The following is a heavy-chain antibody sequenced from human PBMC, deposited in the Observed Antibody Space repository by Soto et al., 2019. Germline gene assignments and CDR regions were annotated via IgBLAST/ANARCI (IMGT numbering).Heavy chain of an antibody. Sequence: QVQLQESGPGLVKPSQTLSLTCTVSGGSISSGGYYWSWIRQHPGKGLEWIGYIYYSGSTYYNPALKSRVTISVDTSKNQFSLKLSSVTAADTAVYYCVGWGDFDWFDPWGQGTLVTVSS. D-gene: IGHD3-16*01. V-gene: IGHV4-31*03. CDR3: VGWGDFDWFDP. CDR2: IYYSGST. J-gene: IGHJ5*02. CDR1: GGSISSGGYY.